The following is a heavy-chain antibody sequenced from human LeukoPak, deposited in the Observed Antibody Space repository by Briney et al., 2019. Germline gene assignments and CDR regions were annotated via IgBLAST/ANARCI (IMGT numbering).Heavy chain of an antibody. D-gene: IGHD3-22*01. Sequence: GGSLRLSCEASGITFSSFAMHWVRQAPGKGLEWVAVISYDGVNTYYTDSVKGRFTISRDNAMNTLYLQMNSLRAEDTAVYYCARRPDDSSGYYVYWGQGTLVTVSS. CDR1: GITFSSFA. V-gene: IGHV3-30-3*01. J-gene: IGHJ4*02. CDR3: ARRPDDSSGYYVY. CDR2: ISYDGVNT.